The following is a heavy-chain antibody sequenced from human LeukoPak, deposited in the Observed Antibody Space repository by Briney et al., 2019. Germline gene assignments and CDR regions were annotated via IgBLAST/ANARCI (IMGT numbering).Heavy chain of an antibody. CDR1: GYSISSGDYY. J-gene: IGHJ4*02. V-gene: IGHV4-30-4*08. Sequence: PSETLSLTCAVSGYSISSGDYYWSWIRQPPGKGLEWIGYIYYSGSTYYNPSLKSRVTISVDTSKNQFSLKLSSVTAADTAVYYCASFSTYYYDSSGAPVDYWGQGTLVTVSS. CDR3: ASFSTYYYDSSGAPVDY. CDR2: IYYSGST. D-gene: IGHD3-22*01.